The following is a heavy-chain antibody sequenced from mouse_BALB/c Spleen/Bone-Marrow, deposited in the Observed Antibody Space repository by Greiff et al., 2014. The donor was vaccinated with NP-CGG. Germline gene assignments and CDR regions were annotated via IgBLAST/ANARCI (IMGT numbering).Heavy chain of an antibody. D-gene: IGHD1-2*01. CDR3: ARITTATGAMDY. V-gene: IGHV2-9*02. J-gene: IGHJ4*01. CDR1: GFSLTSYG. Sequence: VQLVESGPGLVAPSQSLSITCTVSGFSLTSYGVHWVRQPPGKGLEWLGVIWADGSTNYNSALMSRLSIRKDNSKSQVFLKMXXLQTDDTAMYYCARITTATGAMDYWGQGTSVTVSS. CDR2: IWADGST.